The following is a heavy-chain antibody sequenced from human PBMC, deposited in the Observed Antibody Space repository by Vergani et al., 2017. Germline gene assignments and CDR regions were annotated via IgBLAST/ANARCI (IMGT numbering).Heavy chain of an antibody. CDR3: ARDVGYCSSTSCYFWFDP. D-gene: IGHD2-2*01. V-gene: IGHV4-61*02. J-gene: IGHJ5*02. CDR2: IYTSGST. CDR1: GGSISSGSYY. Sequence: QVQLQESGPGLVKPSQTLSLTCTVSGGSISSGSYYWSWIRQPAGKGLEWIRRIYTSGSTNYNPSLKSRVTISVDTSKNQFSLKLSSVTAADTAVYYCARDVGYCSSTSCYFWFDPWGQGTLVTVSS.